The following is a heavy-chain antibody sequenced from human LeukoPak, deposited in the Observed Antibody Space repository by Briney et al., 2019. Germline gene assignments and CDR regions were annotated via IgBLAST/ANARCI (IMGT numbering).Heavy chain of an antibody. J-gene: IGHJ4*02. V-gene: IGHV3-30*18. D-gene: IGHD3-9*01. CDR1: GFTFSSYG. CDR2: ISYDGSNK. CDR3: AKDADYDILTAPPDY. Sequence: SGRSLRFSCAASGFTFSSYGMHWVRQAPGKGLEWVAVISYDGSNKYYADSVKGRFTFSRDNSKNTLYLQMNSLRAEDTAVYYCAKDADYDILTAPPDYWGQGTLVTVSS.